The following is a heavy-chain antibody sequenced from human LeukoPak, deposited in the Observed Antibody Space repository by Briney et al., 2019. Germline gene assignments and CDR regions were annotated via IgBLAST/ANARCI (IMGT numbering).Heavy chain of an antibody. J-gene: IGHJ4*02. CDR1: GGSISSYY. CDR2: TYYSGST. D-gene: IGHD6-13*01. Sequence: SETLSLTCTVSGGSISSYYWSWIRQPPGKGLEWIGYTYYSGSTNYNPSLKSRVTISVDTSKNQFSLKLSSVTAADTAVYYCARRAAAGEYYFDYWGQGTLVTVSS. CDR3: ARRAAAGEYYFDY. V-gene: IGHV4-59*01.